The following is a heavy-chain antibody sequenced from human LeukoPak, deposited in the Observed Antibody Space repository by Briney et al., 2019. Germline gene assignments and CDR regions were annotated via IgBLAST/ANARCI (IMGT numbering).Heavy chain of an antibody. CDR2: IRYDGSNK. CDR1: GFTFSSYG. D-gene: IGHD3-3*01. CDR3: ARARYYDFWSGYWGPRGYYMDV. Sequence: GGSLRLSCAASGFTFSSYGMHWVRQAPGKGLEWVAFIRYDGSNKYYADSAKGRFTISRDNSKNTLYLQMNSLRAEDTAVYYCARARYYDFWSGYWGPRGYYMDVWGKGTTVTVSS. J-gene: IGHJ6*03. V-gene: IGHV3-30*02.